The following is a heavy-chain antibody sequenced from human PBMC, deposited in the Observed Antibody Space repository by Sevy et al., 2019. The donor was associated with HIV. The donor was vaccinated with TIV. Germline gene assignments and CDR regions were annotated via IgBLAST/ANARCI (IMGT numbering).Heavy chain of an antibody. V-gene: IGHV4-34*01. CDR3: ARTDCTNGVCYKAFDY. CDR2: INHSGST. D-gene: IGHD2-8*01. CDR1: GGSFSGYY. J-gene: IGHJ4*02. Sequence: SETLSLTCAVYGGSFSGYYWSWIRQPPGKGLEWIEEINHSGSTNYNPSLKSRVTISVDTSKNQFSLKLSSVTAADTAVYYCARTDCTNGVCYKAFDYWGQGTLVTVSS.